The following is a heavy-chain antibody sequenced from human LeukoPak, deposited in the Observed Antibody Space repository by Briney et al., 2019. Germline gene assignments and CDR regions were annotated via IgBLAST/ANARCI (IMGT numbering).Heavy chain of an antibody. CDR3: ASQPYATIFGVVNDAFDI. J-gene: IGHJ3*02. V-gene: IGHV4-4*02. CDR1: IGSISSSKW. Sequence: PSETLSLTRSVSIGSISSSKWWSWVRQSPVKGLEWIGEIYLYGTTNYNPPFTSRVTMSVDRSRNQFSLKLTSVTAADTAVYYCASQPYATIFGVVNDAFDIWGQGTMVTVSS. D-gene: IGHD3-3*01. CDR2: IYLYGTT.